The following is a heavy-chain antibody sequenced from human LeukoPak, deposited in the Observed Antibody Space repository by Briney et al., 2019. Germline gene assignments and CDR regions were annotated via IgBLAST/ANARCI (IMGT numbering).Heavy chain of an antibody. Sequence: ASVKVSCXASGYTFTRYYMHWVRQAHGQGLEWMGVINPSGGSTSYAQKFQGRVTMTRDTSTSTVYMELSGLRSEDTAVYYCARVADTAMFTIYYWGQGTLVTVSS. CDR1: GYTFTRYY. D-gene: IGHD5-18*01. V-gene: IGHV1-46*01. CDR2: INPSGGST. CDR3: ARVADTAMFTIYY. J-gene: IGHJ4*02.